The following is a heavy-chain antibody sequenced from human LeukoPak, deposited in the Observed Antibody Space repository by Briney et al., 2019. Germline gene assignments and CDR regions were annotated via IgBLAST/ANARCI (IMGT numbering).Heavy chain of an antibody. Sequence: AGGSLRLSCAASGFTFSDYYMSWIRQAPRKGLEWVSYISSSSSYTNYADSVKGRFTISRDNAKNSLYLQMNSLRAEDTAVYYCATTYYYDSSGYPEWGQGTRSPSPQ. CDR2: ISSSSSYT. CDR1: GFTFSDYY. CDR3: ATTYYYDSSGYPE. J-gene: IGHJ4*02. D-gene: IGHD3-22*01. V-gene: IGHV3-11*06.